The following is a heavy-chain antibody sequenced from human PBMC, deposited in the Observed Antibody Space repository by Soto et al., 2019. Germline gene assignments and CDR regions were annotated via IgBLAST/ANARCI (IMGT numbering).Heavy chain of an antibody. CDR2: INPNRGGT. Sequence: QVPLVQSGAEVKKPGASVKVSCKASGYTFTGYYMHWVRQAPGHGLEWMGWINPNRGGTNYAQKFQGRVTMTRDTSSSTAYMELSRLRSDDTAVYYCAREESSSWYGWFDPWGQGTLVTVSS. J-gene: IGHJ5*02. D-gene: IGHD6-13*01. CDR3: AREESSSWYGWFDP. CDR1: GYTFTGYY. V-gene: IGHV1-2*02.